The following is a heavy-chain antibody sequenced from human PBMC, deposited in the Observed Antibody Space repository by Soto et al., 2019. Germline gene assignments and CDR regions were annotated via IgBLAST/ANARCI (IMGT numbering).Heavy chain of an antibody. CDR2: INIVGSTT. Sequence: EVQLVESGGVSVQPGGSLSLSGEAPGFSPGNYWLPWFGQLRGKGRVWVSRINIVGSTTTYADSVKGRFTISRDNAKNTLYLQMNSLRDEDTAVYYCVRIRRGDGYTFGYWGQGTLVTVSS. CDR1: GFSPGNYW. D-gene: IGHD5-12*01. J-gene: IGHJ4*02. V-gene: IGHV3-74*01. CDR3: VRIRRGDGYTFGY.